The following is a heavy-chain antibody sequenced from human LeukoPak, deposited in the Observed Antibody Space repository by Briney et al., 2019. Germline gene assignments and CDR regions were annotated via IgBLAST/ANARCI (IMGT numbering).Heavy chain of an antibody. CDR3: ARWYSSGWYNTRRPGTSEDNWFDP. D-gene: IGHD6-19*01. J-gene: IGHJ5*02. Sequence: GASVKVSYKTSEYTFTGYYMHWVRQAPGQGLEWMGWISAYDGNTNYAQKLQGRVTMTTDTSTSTAYMELRSLRSDDTAVYYCARWYSSGWYNTRRPGTSEDNWFDPWGQGTLVTVSS. CDR1: EYTFTGYY. V-gene: IGHV1-18*04. CDR2: ISAYDGNT.